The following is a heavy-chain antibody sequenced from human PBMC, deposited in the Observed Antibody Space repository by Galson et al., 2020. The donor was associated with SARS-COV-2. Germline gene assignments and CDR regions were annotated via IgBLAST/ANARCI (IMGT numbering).Heavy chain of an antibody. D-gene: IGHD3-10*01. CDR2: IDDSGST. CDR1: GPSFSGYS. Sequence: SQASETLSLTCAVYGPSFSGYSWSWIRQPPGKGLEWIGEIDDSGSTNYNPSLKSRVTMSVDTSKNRISLRLSSVTAADTAVYYCARSNKRRDVVRGVTINPWAPTRPNYYYYGMDVWGQGTTVIVSS. V-gene: IGHV4-34*01. CDR3: ARSNKRRDVVRGVTINPWAPTRPNYYYYGMDV. J-gene: IGHJ6*02.